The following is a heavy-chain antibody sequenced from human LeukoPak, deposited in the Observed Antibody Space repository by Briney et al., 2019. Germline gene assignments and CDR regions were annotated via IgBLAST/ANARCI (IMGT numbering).Heavy chain of an antibody. D-gene: IGHD6-13*01. CDR2: IYPGDSDT. J-gene: IGHJ4*02. CDR3: TIGADGTTYFAH. V-gene: IGHV5-51*01. Sequence: PGESLKISCRGFDYSFPSYWIGWVRQMPGRGLEWMGIIYPGDSDTRYSPSFQGQVTISADKSIGTAYLQWSSLKASDTAMYYCTIGADGTTYFAHWGLGTLVTVSP. CDR1: DYSFPSYW.